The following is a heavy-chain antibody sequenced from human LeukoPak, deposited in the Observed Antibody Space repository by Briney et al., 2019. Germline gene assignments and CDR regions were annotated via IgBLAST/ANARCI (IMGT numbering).Heavy chain of an antibody. CDR2: IYSGVST. D-gene: IGHD4-17*01. J-gene: IGHJ4*02. Sequence: GRSLSPSCAPSGFIPSSKYISWVRPAPREGREWVSAIYSGVSTYYADTVKCRLTNSKDKAKTTLYLQMSSLRAEDTAVYYWARDLYGDYRLGDYWGQGTLVTVSS. CDR3: ARDLYGDYRLGDY. CDR1: GFIPSSKY. V-gene: IGHV3-53*01.